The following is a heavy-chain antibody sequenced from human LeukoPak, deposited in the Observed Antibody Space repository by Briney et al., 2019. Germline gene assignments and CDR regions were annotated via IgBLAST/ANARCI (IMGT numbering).Heavy chain of an antibody. CDR1: GFTFGDYA. Sequence: GGSLRLSCTTSGFTFGDYAMSWFRQAPGKGLEWVGIVRSNAYGGTTEYAASVKGRFIISRDDSKSIAYLQMNSLKTEDTAVYYCTREWTLDLGDYVWGSYRYPPDYWGQGTLVTVSS. CDR3: TREWTLDLGDYVWGSYRYPPDY. J-gene: IGHJ4*02. V-gene: IGHV3-49*03. D-gene: IGHD3-16*02. CDR2: VRSNAYGGTT.